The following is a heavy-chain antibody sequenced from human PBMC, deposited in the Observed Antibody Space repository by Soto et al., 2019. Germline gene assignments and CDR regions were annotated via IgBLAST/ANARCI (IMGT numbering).Heavy chain of an antibody. V-gene: IGHV3-74*01. CDR2: VDSDGSGT. J-gene: IGHJ4*02. Sequence: EVQLVESGGGSVQPGGSLRLSCVASGITFSGYWMHWVRQVPGKGLVWVARVDSDGSGTSYADSVKGRFTISRDNAKNTLYLQMNRLRVEGTAVYYCATVFEHWGQGIPVTVSS. CDR1: GITFSGYW. CDR3: ATVFEH.